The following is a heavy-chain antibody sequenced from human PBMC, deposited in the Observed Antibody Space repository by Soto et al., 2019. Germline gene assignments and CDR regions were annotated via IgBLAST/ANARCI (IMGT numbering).Heavy chain of an antibody. Sequence: GGSLRLSCAASGFTFSSYWMSWVRQAPGKGLEWVANIKQDGSEKYYVDSVKGRFTISRDNAKNSLYLQMNSLRAEDTAVYYCARALYCSGGSCYSNNYYYYGMDVWGQGTTVTVSS. CDR3: ARALYCSGGSCYSNNYYYYGMDV. V-gene: IGHV3-7*05. CDR2: IKQDGSEK. D-gene: IGHD2-15*01. CDR1: GFTFSSYW. J-gene: IGHJ6*02.